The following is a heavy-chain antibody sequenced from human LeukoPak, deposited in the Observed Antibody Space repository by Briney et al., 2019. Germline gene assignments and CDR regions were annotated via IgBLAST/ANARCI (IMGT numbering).Heavy chain of an antibody. CDR1: GFTFSSYW. J-gene: IGHJ4*02. CDR2: INSDGSST. D-gene: IGHD3-22*01. V-gene: IGHV3-74*01. Sequence: PGGSLRLSCAASGFTFSSYWMHWVRQAPGKGLVWVSRINSDGSSTSYADSVKGRFTISRDNAKNTLYLQMNSLRAEDTAVYYCARVGAYYDSSGYYYYWGKGTLVTVSS. CDR3: ARVGAYYDSSGYYYY.